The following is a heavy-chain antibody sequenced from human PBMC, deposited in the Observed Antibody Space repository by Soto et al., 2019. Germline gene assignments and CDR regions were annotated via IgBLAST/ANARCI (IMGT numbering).Heavy chain of an antibody. Sequence: PGESLKISCKGSGYSFTSYWIGWVRQMPGKGLEWMGSICPGDSDTRYSPSFQGQVTISADKSISTAYLQWSSLKDSDTAMYYCARHPQCCSGCSCYPVGDVWGQGTTVTVSS. CDR1: GYSFTSYW. J-gene: IGHJ6*02. CDR2: ICPGDSDT. CDR3: ARHPQCCSGCSCYPVGDV. D-gene: IGHD2-15*01. V-gene: IGHV5-51*01.